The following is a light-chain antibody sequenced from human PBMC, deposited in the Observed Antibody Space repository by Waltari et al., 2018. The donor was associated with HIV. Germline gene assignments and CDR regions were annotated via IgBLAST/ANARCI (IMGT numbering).Light chain of an antibody. Sequence: EIVLTQSPGTLSLSPGERATLSCRGSQSVSSSYLAWYQQKPGQAPRLLIYGASSRATGSPDRFSGSGSGTDFTLTISRLEPGDFAVYYCQQYASSPLTFGQGTKVEIK. CDR1: QSVSSSY. V-gene: IGKV3-20*01. CDR3: QQYASSPLT. CDR2: GAS. J-gene: IGKJ1*01.